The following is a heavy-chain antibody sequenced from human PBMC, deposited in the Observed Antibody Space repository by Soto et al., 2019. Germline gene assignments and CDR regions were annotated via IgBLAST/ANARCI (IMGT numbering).Heavy chain of an antibody. CDR1: GGSISSYY. Sequence: SETLSLTCTVSGGSISSYYWSWIRQPPGKGLEWIGYIYYSGSTNYNPSLKSRVTISVDTSKNQFSLKLSSVTAADTAVYYCARGPSNYDFWSGPYYGMDVLGQGTTVTVSS. D-gene: IGHD3-3*01. V-gene: IGHV4-59*01. J-gene: IGHJ6*02. CDR2: IYYSGST. CDR3: ARGPSNYDFWSGPYYGMDV.